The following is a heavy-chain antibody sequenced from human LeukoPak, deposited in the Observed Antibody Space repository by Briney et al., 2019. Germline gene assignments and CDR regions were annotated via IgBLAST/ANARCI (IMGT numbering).Heavy chain of an antibody. CDR1: GFTFSSYS. D-gene: IGHD3-10*01. CDR3: ARELGSYYYGSGSTDAFDI. CDR2: ISSSSSYI. V-gene: IGHV3-21*01. Sequence: PGGSLRLSCAASGFTFSSYSMNWVRQAPGKGLEWVSSISSSSSYIYYADSVKGRFTISRDNAKNSLYLQMNSLRAEDTAVYYCARELGSYYYGSGSTDAFDIWGQETMVTVSS. J-gene: IGHJ3*02.